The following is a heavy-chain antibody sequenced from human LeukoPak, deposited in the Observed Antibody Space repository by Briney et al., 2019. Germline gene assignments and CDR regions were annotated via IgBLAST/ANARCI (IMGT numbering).Heavy chain of an antibody. CDR3: AKDRWTSQVEPAGPFDN. Sequence: ETLSLTCAVYGGSFSGYYWSWVRQAPGKGLEWVSAISGSGGNTYYADSVKGRFTISRDNSKNTLYLQMNSLRAEDTAEYYCAKDRWTSQVEPAGPFDNWGQGTLVTVSS. J-gene: IGHJ4*02. D-gene: IGHD2-2*01. CDR2: ISGSGGNT. V-gene: IGHV3-23*01. CDR1: GGSFSGYY.